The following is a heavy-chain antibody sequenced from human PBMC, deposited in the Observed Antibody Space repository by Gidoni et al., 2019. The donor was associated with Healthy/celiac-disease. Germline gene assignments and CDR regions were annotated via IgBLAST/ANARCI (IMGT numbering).Heavy chain of an antibody. CDR1: GGSISSYY. CDR3: ARSLGGGGYFDY. Sequence: QVQLQESGPGLVKPSETLSLTCPVSGGSISSYYWRWIRQPPGKGLEWIGYIYYSGITNYNPSLKSRVTISVDTSKNQFSLRLSSVTAADTAVYYCARSLGGGGYFDYWGRGTLVTVSS. CDR2: IYYSGIT. D-gene: IGHD3-16*01. V-gene: IGHV4-59*01. J-gene: IGHJ4*02.